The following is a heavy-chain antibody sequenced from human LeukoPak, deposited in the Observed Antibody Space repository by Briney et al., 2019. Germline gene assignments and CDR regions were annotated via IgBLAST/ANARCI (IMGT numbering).Heavy chain of an antibody. D-gene: IGHD3-10*01. CDR1: GGSFSGYY. CDR3: ARNKGRYGSGRVHFDP. CDR2: INHSGST. J-gene: IGHJ5*02. Sequence: TSETLSLTCAVYGGSFSGYYWSWIRQPPGKGLEWIGEINHSGSTNYNPSLKSRVTISVDTSKNQFSLKLSSVTAADTAVYYCARNKGRYGSGRVHFDPWGQGTLVTVSS. V-gene: IGHV4-34*01.